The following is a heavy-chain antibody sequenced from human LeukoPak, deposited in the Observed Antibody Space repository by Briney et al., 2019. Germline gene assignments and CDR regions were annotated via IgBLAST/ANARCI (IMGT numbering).Heavy chain of an antibody. Sequence: GGSLRLSCSGSGFSFSRYWLAWVRQAPGKGLEWVASINQDVSRVHYVDSVKGRFTISRDNAKRSLFLQMTSLRVEDTAVYYCARLKDDVTKFDYWSQGTLVTVSS. CDR1: GFSFSRYW. CDR3: ARLKDDVTKFDY. V-gene: IGHV3-7*01. J-gene: IGHJ4*02. CDR2: INQDVSRV. D-gene: IGHD2-8*01.